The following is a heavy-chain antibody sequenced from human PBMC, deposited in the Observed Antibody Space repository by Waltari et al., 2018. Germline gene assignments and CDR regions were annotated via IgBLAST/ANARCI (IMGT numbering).Heavy chain of an antibody. V-gene: IGHV3-21*01. CDR3: TRGAREEGGVTYLDWKFDV. CDR1: GFTFRDYT. J-gene: IGHJ2*01. D-gene: IGHD2-21*02. CDR2: IGGRTTYI. Sequence: EVQLVESGGGLVRPGGSLRLSCVASGFTFRDYTMSWVRHTPARGLEWAWSIGGRTTYIYYADSGKGRFAIARDNARTSLDLQMNSLKVEDAAVYYGTRGAREEGGVTYLDWKFDVCGRGTLVTVSS.